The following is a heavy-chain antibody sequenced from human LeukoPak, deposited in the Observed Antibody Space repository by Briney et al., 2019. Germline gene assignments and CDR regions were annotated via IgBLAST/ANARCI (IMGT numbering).Heavy chain of an antibody. V-gene: IGHV3-74*01. CDR3: ARGNWLEY. J-gene: IGHJ4*02. D-gene: IGHD1-1*01. CDR2: INSDGSST. Sequence: GGSLRLSCAASGFTFSGHWMNWVRHAPGKGLVWVSRINSDGSSTGYADSVKGRFSISRDNAKNTLYLQMNSLTAEDTAVYYCARGNWLEYWGQGALVTVSS. CDR1: GFTFSGHW.